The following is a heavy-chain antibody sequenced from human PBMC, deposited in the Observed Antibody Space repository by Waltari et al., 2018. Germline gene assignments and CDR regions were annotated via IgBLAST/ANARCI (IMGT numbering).Heavy chain of an antibody. D-gene: IGHD2-21*01. CDR2: IWYDGNKK. V-gene: IGHV3-33*01. Sequence: QVQLVDSGGGVVQPGRSLRLSCAASGFTFSSYGLHWVRQAPGTGVEWVGGIWYDGNKKYYAESVKGRFTISRDNSKNTLYLQMNSLRAEDTAVYYCARETSHYYYFDYWGQGTLVTVSS. CDR3: ARETSHYYYFDY. CDR1: GFTFSSYG. J-gene: IGHJ4*02.